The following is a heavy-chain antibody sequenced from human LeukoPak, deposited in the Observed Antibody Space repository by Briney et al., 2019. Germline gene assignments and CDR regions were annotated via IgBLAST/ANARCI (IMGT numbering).Heavy chain of an antibody. CDR2: INHSGST. V-gene: IGHV4-39*07. CDR3: ARGRLRGATIDY. J-gene: IGHJ4*02. CDR1: GGSISSSPYY. Sequence: SETLSLTCTVSGGSISSSPYYWGWIRQPPGKGLEWIGEINHSGSTNYNPSLKSRVTISVDTSKNQFSLELSSVTAADTAVYYCARGRLRGATIDYWGQGTLVTVSS. D-gene: IGHD1-26*01.